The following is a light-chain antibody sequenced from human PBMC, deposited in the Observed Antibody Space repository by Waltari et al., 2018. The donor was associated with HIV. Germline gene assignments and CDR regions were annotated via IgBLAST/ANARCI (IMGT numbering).Light chain of an antibody. CDR2: EVI. CDR3: SSYASSSTPYV. Sequence: QSALTQPASLSGSPGQSINISCTGTSSDVGGYNYVPWYQQHPGKAPKLMIYEVINLPSGVSNRFSGSKSGNTASLTISGLQAEDEADYYCSSYASSSTPYVFGTGTKVTVL. J-gene: IGLJ1*01. CDR1: SSDVGGYNY. V-gene: IGLV2-14*01.